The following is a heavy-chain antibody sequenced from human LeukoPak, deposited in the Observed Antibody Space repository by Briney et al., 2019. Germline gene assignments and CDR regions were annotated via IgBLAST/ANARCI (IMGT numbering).Heavy chain of an antibody. J-gene: IGHJ5*02. CDR3: ARDLRGSGYDP. V-gene: IGHV1-2*02. Sequence: GASVKVSCKASGYTFTDFYIHWVRQAPGQGPEWMGWINLHRGATDYAQKFRGRVTMTRDTSISLVYMELSRLKSNDTAVCYCARDLRGSGYDPWGQGTLVTVSS. CDR1: GYTFTDFY. CDR2: INLHRGAT. D-gene: IGHD3-10*01.